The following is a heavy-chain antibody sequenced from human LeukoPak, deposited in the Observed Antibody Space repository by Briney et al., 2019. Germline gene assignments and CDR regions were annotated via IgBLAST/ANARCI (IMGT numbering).Heavy chain of an antibody. D-gene: IGHD5-24*01. CDR3: AKDMAVEVATILDY. V-gene: IGHV3-9*01. CDR2: ISWNIGSI. J-gene: IGHJ4*02. CDR1: GFTFADYA. Sequence: SLRPSCAPSGFTFADYAMHWVRPAPGEGLEWVSGISWNIGSISYADSVKGRSTISRDHARNSLYLQSSSLRAEDTALYFCAKDMAVEVATILDYWGQGALVTVSS.